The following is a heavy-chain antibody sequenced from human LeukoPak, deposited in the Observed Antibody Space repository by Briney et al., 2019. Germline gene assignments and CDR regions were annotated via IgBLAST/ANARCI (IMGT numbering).Heavy chain of an antibody. CDR1: GYTFTSYG. CDR3: ARDLGYYDILTGYSPYYFDY. Sequence: GASVKVSCKASGYTFTSYGISWVRQAPGQGLEWMGWIIAYNGNTNYAQKLQGRVTMTTDTSTSTAYMELRSLRSDDTAVYYCARDLGYYDILTGYSPYYFDYWGQGTLVTVSS. D-gene: IGHD3-9*01. J-gene: IGHJ4*02. CDR2: IIAYNGNT. V-gene: IGHV1-18*04.